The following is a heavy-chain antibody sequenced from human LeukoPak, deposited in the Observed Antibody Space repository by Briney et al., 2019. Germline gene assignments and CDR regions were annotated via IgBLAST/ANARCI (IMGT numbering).Heavy chain of an antibody. J-gene: IGHJ4*02. CDR3: ARDRGYYYGSGNDY. CDR1: GFTFSSYS. V-gene: IGHV3-21*01. Sequence: GGSLRLSCAASGFTFSSYSMNWVRHAPGKGLEWGSAISSSSSYIYYADSVKGRFTISRDNAKNSLYLQMNSLRAEDTAVYYCARDRGYYYGSGNDYWGQGTLVTVSS. CDR2: ISSSSSYI. D-gene: IGHD3-10*01.